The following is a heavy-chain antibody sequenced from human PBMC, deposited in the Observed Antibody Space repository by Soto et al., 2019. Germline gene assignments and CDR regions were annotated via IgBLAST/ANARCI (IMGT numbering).Heavy chain of an antibody. D-gene: IGHD3-10*01. V-gene: IGHV3-30*18. J-gene: IGHJ3*02. CDR1: GFTFSSYG. Sequence: QSGGSLRLSCAASGFTFSSYGMHWVRQAPGKGLEWVAVISYDGSNKYYADSVKGRFTISRDNSKNTLYLQMNSLRAEDTAVYYCAKTHFGSGPDAFDIWGQGTMVTVSS. CDR3: AKTHFGSGPDAFDI. CDR2: ISYDGSNK.